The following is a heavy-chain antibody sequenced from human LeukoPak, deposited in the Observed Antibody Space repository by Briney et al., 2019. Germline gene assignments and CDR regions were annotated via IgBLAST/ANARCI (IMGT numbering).Heavy chain of an antibody. D-gene: IGHD3-22*01. V-gene: IGHV4-34*01. Sequence: PSETLSLTCAVYGGSFSGYYWGWIRQPPGKGLEWIGEINHSGSTNYNPSLKSRVTISVDTSKNQFSLKLSSVTAADTAVYYCARGKGARITMIVVVLDYWGQGTLVTVSS. CDR2: INHSGST. J-gene: IGHJ4*02. CDR1: GGSFSGYY. CDR3: ARGKGARITMIVVVLDY.